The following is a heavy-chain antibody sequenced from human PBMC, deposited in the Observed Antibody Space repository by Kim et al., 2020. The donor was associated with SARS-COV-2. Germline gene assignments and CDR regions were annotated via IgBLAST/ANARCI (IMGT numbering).Heavy chain of an antibody. CDR1: GFTFSGSA. V-gene: IGHV3-73*01. CDR3: TRLPGNYDFWSGTTNYYHYMDG. Sequence: GGSLRLSCAASGFTFSGSAMHWVRQASGKGLEWVGRIRSKANSYSTAYAASVKGRFTISRDDSKNTAYLQMNSLKTEDTAVYYCTRLPGNYDFWSGTTNYYHYMDGWGKGTTVTVSS. D-gene: IGHD3-3*01. J-gene: IGHJ6*03. CDR2: IRSKANSYST.